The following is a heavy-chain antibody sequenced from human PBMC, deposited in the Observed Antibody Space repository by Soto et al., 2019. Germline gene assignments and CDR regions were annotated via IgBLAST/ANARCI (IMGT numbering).Heavy chain of an antibody. J-gene: IGHJ4*02. CDR3: ARYYDILTGLIDY. CDR1: GGSISSYY. V-gene: IGHV4-59*01. D-gene: IGHD3-9*01. Sequence: PSETLSLPCTVSGGSISSYYWSWIRQPPGKGLEWIGYIYYSGSTNYNPSLKSRVTISVDTSKNQFSLKLSSVTAADTAVYYCARYYDILTGLIDYCGQGTLLTVSS. CDR2: IYYSGST.